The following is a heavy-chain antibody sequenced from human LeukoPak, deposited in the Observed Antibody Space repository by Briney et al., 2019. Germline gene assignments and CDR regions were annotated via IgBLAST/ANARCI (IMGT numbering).Heavy chain of an antibody. V-gene: IGHV1-8*01. CDR1: GYTFTSYD. Sequence: ASVKVSCRASGYTFTSYDINWMRQATGQGLEWMGWMSPNSGNTGYAQKFQGRVTMTRDTSTGTAYLELSSLRSEDSAVYYCVRTPPNWGADFWGQGTLVTVSS. CDR3: VRTPPNWGADF. J-gene: IGHJ4*02. D-gene: IGHD7-27*01. CDR2: MSPNSGNT.